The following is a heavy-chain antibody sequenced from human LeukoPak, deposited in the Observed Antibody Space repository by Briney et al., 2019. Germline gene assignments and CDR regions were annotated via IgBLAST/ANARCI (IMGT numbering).Heavy chain of an antibody. Sequence: GGSLRLSCAGSGATLSDYHMDWVRQAPGKGLEWIGRTRNKARGYTTEYAASVKGRFTISRDDSKTSVYLQMNSLKTEDTAVYFCARDGAEGDNSAFEIWGHGTVVTVSS. CDR3: ARDGAEGDNSAFEI. D-gene: IGHD3-22*01. J-gene: IGHJ3*02. CDR2: TRNKARGYTT. CDR1: GATLSDYH. V-gene: IGHV3-72*01.